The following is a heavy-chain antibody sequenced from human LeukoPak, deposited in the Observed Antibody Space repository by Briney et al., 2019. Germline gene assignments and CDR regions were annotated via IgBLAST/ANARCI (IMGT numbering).Heavy chain of an antibody. V-gene: IGHV3-64*01. CDR3: AREYGTARFDY. D-gene: IGHD1-14*01. J-gene: IGHJ4*02. CDR2: ISSNGGST. CDR1: GFTFSNAW. Sequence: GGSLRLSCAASGFTFSNAWMSWVRQAPGKGLEYVSAISSNGGSTYYANSVKGRFTISRDNSKNTLYLQMGSLRAEDMAVYYCAREYGTARFDYWGQGTLVTVSS.